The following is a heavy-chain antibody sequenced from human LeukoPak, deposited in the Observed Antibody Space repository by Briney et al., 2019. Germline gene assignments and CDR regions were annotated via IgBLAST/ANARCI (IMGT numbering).Heavy chain of an antibody. V-gene: IGHV4-61*02. CDR2: IYISGST. CDR3: ARVPGGYNYGFAFDY. D-gene: IGHD5-18*01. Sequence: SQTLSLTCTVSGGSISSGSYYWSWIRQPAGKGLEWIGRIYISGSTNYNPSLKSRVTISIDTSKNQFSLKLNSVTAADTAVYYCARVPGGYNYGFAFDYWGQGTLVTVSS. CDR1: GGSISSGSYY. J-gene: IGHJ4*02.